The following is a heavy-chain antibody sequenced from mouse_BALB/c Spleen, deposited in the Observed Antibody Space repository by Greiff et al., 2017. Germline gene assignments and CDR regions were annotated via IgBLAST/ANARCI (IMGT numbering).Heavy chain of an antibody. Sequence: VQVVESGPGLVAPSQSLSITCTVSGFSLTSYGVHWVRQPPGKGLEWLGVIWAGGSTNYNSALMSRLSISKDNSKSQVFLKMNSLQTDDTAMYYCARDDDYDGYAMDYWGQGTSVTVSS. V-gene: IGHV2-9*02. D-gene: IGHD2-4*01. CDR2: IWAGGST. CDR3: ARDDDYDGYAMDY. J-gene: IGHJ4*01. CDR1: GFSLTSYG.